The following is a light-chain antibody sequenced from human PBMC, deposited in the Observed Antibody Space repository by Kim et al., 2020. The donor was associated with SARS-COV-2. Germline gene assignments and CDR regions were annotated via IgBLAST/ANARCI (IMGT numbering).Light chain of an antibody. CDR3: GADHGSGSNFDVV. CDR2: VGTGGIVG. Sequence: ELTQPPSASASLGASVTLTCTLSSGYSNYKVDWYQQRPGKGPRFVMRVGTGGIVGSKGDGIPDRFSVLGSGLNRYLTIKNIQEEDESDYHCGADHGSGSNFDVVFGGGTQLTVL. J-gene: IGLJ2*01. V-gene: IGLV9-49*01. CDR1: SGYSNYK.